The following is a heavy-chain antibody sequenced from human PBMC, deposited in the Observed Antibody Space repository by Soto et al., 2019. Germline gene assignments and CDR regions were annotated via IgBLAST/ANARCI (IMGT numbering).Heavy chain of an antibody. V-gene: IGHV1-3*01. CDR1: GYTFTSYA. J-gene: IGHJ5*02. CDR3: ARNKPTSPFDP. CDR2: INAGNGNT. Sequence: ASVKVSCKASGYTFTSYAMHWVRQAPGQRLEWMGWINAGNGNTKYSQKFQGRVTITRDTSASTAYMELSSLRSEDTAVCYCARNKPTSPFDPWGQGTLVTVSS.